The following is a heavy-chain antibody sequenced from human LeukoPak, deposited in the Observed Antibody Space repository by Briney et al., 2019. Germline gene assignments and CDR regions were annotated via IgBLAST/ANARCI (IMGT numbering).Heavy chain of an antibody. CDR1: GFTFSSYS. CDR3: ASDKLLYYDSSGRDY. V-gene: IGHV3-21*01. Sequence: GGSLRLSCAASGFTFSSYSMNWVRQAPGKGLEWVSSISSSSSYIYYADSVKGRFTISRDNAKNSLYLQMNSLRAEDTAVYYCASDKLLYYDSSGRDYWGQGTLVTVSS. CDR2: ISSSSSYI. D-gene: IGHD3-22*01. J-gene: IGHJ4*02.